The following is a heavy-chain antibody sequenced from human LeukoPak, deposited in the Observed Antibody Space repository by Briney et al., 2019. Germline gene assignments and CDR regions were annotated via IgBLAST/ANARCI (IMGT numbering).Heavy chain of an antibody. D-gene: IGHD3-22*01. J-gene: IGHJ4*02. CDR1: GGTFSSYA. Sequence: SVKVSCKASGGTFSSYAISWVRQAPGQGLEWMGGIIPIFGTANYAQKFQGRVTITTDEPTSTAYMELSSLRSEDTAVYYCAREYYYDSSGYTSYYFDYWGQGTLVTVSS. CDR2: IIPIFGTA. V-gene: IGHV1-69*05. CDR3: AREYYYDSSGYTSYYFDY.